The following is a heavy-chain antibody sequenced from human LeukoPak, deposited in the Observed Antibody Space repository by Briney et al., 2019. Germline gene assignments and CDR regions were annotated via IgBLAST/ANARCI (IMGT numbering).Heavy chain of an antibody. CDR1: GFTFDDYT. V-gene: IGHV3-43*01. J-gene: IGHJ4*02. CDR3: ARRAGAYSHPYDY. Sequence: GGSLRLSCAASGFTFDDYTMHWVRQAPGKGLEWVSLMKGRFTISRDNSKNTLYLQMNSLRAEDTAVYYCARRAGAYSHPYDYWGQGTLVTVSS. D-gene: IGHD4/OR15-4a*01.